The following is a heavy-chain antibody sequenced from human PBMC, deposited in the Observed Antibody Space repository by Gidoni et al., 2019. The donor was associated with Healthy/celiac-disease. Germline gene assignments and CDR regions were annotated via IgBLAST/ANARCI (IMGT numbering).Heavy chain of an antibody. D-gene: IGHD6-13*01. CDR1: GGSISSGGYY. Sequence: QVQLQESGPGLVKPSQTLSLTCTFSGGSISSGGYYWSWIRQHPGKGLEWIGYIYYSGSTYYNPSLKSRVTISVDTSKNQFSLKLSSVTAADTAVYYCARDKAGVYAFDIWGQGTMVTVSS. CDR2: IYYSGST. J-gene: IGHJ3*02. CDR3: ARDKAGVYAFDI. V-gene: IGHV4-31*03.